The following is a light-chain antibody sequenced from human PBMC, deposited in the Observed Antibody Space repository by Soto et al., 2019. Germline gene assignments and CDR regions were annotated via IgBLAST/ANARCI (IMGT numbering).Light chain of an antibody. CDR2: DVS. Sequence: QSALAQPASVSGSPGQSITISCTGTSSDVGGYNYVSWYQQHPGKAPKLMIYDVSNRPSGVSNRFSGSRSGNTASLTISGLQGEDEAGYYCSSYTSSSTVVFGGGTKLTVL. J-gene: IGLJ2*01. CDR1: SSDVGGYNY. V-gene: IGLV2-14*03. CDR3: SSYTSSSTVV.